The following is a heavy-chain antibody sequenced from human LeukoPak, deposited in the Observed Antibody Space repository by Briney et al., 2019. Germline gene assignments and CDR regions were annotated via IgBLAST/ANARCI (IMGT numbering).Heavy chain of an antibody. J-gene: IGHJ6*04. CDR3: ARRRSDSSSWYSAPRRLYDV. CDR2: ISSSSSYI. Sequence: PGGSLRLSCAASGFTFSSYSMNWVRQAPGKGLEWVSSISSSSSYIYYADSVKGRFTISRDNAKNSLYLQMNSLRAEDTAVYYCARRRSDSSSWYSAPRRLYDVWGKGTTVTISS. V-gene: IGHV3-21*01. CDR1: GFTFSSYS. D-gene: IGHD6-13*01.